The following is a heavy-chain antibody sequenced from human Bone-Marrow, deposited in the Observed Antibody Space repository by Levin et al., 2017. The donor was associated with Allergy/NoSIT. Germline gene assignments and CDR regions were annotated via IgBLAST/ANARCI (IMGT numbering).Heavy chain of an antibody. CDR3: AREEVVAATLDAFDI. CDR1: GFTVSSNY. Sequence: GGSLRLSCAASGFTVSSNYMSWVRQAPGKGLEWVSVIYSGGSTYYADSVKGRFTISRDNSKNTLYLQMNSLRAEDTAVYYCAREEVVAATLDAFDIWGQGTMVTVSS. D-gene: IGHD2-15*01. V-gene: IGHV3-53*01. J-gene: IGHJ3*02. CDR2: IYSGGST.